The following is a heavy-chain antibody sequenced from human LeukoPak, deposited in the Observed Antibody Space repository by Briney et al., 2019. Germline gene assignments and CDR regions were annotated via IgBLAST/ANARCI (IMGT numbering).Heavy chain of an antibody. J-gene: IGHJ4*02. D-gene: IGHD3-22*01. CDR2: ISSTGSNI. V-gene: IGHV3-48*03. CDR1: GFTFSPYE. Sequence: GGSLRLSCASSGFTFSPYEMDSVRQAPGKGLEWVSYISSTGSNIYYADSVKGRFTISRDNAKNSLYLLMNSLRTEDTAVYYCAATNYYDGSDGYWGQGTLVTVSS. CDR3: AATNYYDGSDGY.